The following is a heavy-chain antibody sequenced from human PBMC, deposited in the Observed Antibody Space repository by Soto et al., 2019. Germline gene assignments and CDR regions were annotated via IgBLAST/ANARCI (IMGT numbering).Heavy chain of an antibody. CDR2: ISAYNVNT. CDR3: ARSGAIQFFDY. CDR1: GYTFTNYG. D-gene: IGHD2-2*01. J-gene: IGHJ4*02. Sequence: ASVKVSCKASGYTFTNYGISWVRQAPGQGLEWMGWISAYNVNTNYAQKLQGRVSMTTDTSTSTAYMELRSLRSDDTAVYYCARSGAIQFFDYWGQGTRVNVSS. V-gene: IGHV1-18*01.